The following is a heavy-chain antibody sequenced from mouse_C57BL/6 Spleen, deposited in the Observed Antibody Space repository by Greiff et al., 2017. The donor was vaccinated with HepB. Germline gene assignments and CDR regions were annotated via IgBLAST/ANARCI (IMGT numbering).Heavy chain of an antibody. V-gene: IGHV5-17*01. CDR2: ISSGSSTI. CDR3: ARGYYGSSWYFDV. Sequence: VQLKESGGGLVKPGGSLKLSCAASGFTFSDYGMHWVRQAPEKRLEWVAYISSGSSTIYYADTVKGRFTISRDNAKNTLFLQMTSLRSEDTAMYYCARGYYGSSWYFDVWGTGTTVTVSS. J-gene: IGHJ1*03. CDR1: GFTFSDYG. D-gene: IGHD1-1*01.